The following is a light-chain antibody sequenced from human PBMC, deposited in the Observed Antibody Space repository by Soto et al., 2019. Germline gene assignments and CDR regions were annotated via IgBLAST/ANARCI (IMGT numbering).Light chain of an antibody. CDR1: SSDVGDYKF. CDR3: SSFTSDSLRV. Sequence: QSALTQPASVSGSPGQSITISCTGTSSDVGDYKFVSWYQQHPGKAPKLIIYEVSLRPSGVSTRFSGSKSAVAASLTISGLQAEDEAVYYCSSFTSDSLRVFGGGTQLTVL. CDR2: EVS. V-gene: IGLV2-14*03. J-gene: IGLJ7*01.